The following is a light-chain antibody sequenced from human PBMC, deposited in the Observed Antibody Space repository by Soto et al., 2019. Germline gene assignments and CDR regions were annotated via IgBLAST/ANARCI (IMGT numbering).Light chain of an antibody. V-gene: IGKV1-5*03. CDR2: KAS. CDR1: QSVGRW. J-gene: IGKJ1*01. CDR3: QQYESQST. Sequence: DVQMTQSPSTLSAPVGDKITITCRASQSVGRWLAWYQQKPGKAPEVLIYKASTLKYGVPSRFSGSGSGTDFSLPISSLQPDDFATYFCQQYESQSTFGQGTKVEIK.